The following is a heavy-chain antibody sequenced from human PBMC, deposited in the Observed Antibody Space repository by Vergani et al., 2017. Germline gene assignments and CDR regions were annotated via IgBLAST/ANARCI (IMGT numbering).Heavy chain of an antibody. CDR2: VLFDGSNE. Sequence: QVQLVQSGGGVVQPGGSLRLSCVASGFTFNRYGMQWVRQAPGKGLEWVAYVLFDGSNEYYADSVKGRFIVSRDNSNDALYLQMNSLRTDDTAVYYCARDLAYYHEGSCPLWDEGVVVTVS. V-gene: IGHV3-30*02. CDR1: GFTFNRYG. J-gene: IGHJ4*02. D-gene: IGHD2-21*01. CDR3: ARDLAYYHEGSCPL.